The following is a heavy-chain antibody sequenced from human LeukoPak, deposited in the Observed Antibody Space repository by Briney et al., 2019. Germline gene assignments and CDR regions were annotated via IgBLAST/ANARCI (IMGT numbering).Heavy chain of an antibody. CDR3: ATALYCSSTNCYLDY. CDR2: IYSGGST. J-gene: IGHJ4*02. CDR1: GFTVSSNY. Sequence: GGSLRLSCAASGFTVSSNYMSWVRQAPGKELEWVSVIYSGGSTYYADSVKGRFTISRDNSKNTLYLQMNSLRAEDTAVYYCATALYCSSTNCYLDYWGQGTLVTVSP. D-gene: IGHD2-2*01. V-gene: IGHV3-53*01.